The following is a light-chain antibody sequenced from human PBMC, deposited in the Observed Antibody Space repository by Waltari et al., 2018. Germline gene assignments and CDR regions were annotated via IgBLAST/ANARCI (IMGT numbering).Light chain of an antibody. CDR2: WAS. CDR3: KQYRRLRRT. CDR1: QSVLYSSNNKNY. Sequence: DIVMTQSPDSLAVSLGERATINCKSSQSVLYSSNNKNYLAWYQQKPGQPPKLLLYWASNRESSDPYRVTGRGSRTDFTLICSSLPTRLVVAYYFKQYRRLRRTFSKGHKAEIK. V-gene: IGKV4-1*01. J-gene: IGKJ1*01.